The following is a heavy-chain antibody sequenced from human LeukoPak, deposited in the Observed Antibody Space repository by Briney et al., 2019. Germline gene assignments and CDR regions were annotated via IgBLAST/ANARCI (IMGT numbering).Heavy chain of an antibody. CDR3: VRTNPWDLTYYFDY. V-gene: IGHV4-61*02. CDR2: IYTSGST. CDR1: GGSISSGSYY. D-gene: IGHD1-14*01. J-gene: IGHJ4*02. Sequence: SQTLSLTCTVSGGSISSGSYYWSWIRQPAGKGLEWIGRIYTSGSTNYNPSLKSRVTISVDTSKNQFSLRLTSVTAADTAVYYCVRTNPWDLTYYFDYWGQGTLVTVSS.